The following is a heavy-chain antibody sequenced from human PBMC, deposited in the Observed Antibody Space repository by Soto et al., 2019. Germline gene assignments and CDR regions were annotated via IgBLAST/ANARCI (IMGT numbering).Heavy chain of an antibody. V-gene: IGHV3-30*03. CDR3: VAYENWVDP. CDR2: ISYDGSDT. Sequence: QVQLVESGGGVVQPGTSLRLSCAASGFSFSSYGMHWVRQAPGKGLEWVAVISYDGSDTFYADSVKGRFTISRDNSKNTLYLQMNSLRPGDTAVYYCVAYENWVDPWGQGTLVTVSS. D-gene: IGHD2-21*01. CDR1: GFSFSSYG. J-gene: IGHJ5*02.